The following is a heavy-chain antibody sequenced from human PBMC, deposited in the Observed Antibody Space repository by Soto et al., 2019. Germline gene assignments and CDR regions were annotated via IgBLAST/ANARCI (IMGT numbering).Heavy chain of an antibody. D-gene: IGHD5-12*01. CDR3: AGQSGYENYYYYGMDV. Sequence: SETLSLTCTVSGGSISSTTYYWGWIRQPPGKGLEWIGSIYYSGSTFHNPSLKSRVTIFVDTSKNQFSLKLSSVTAADTAVYYCAGQSGYENYYYYGMDVWGQGTTVTVSS. J-gene: IGHJ6*02. CDR2: IYYSGST. CDR1: GGSISSTTYY. V-gene: IGHV4-39*01.